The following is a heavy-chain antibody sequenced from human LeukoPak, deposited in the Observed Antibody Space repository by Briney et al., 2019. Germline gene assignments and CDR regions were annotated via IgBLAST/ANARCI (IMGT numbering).Heavy chain of an antibody. D-gene: IGHD3-10*01. CDR3: ARKGYGSGSYYFDY. CDR2: ISGGSGTI. CDR1: GFTFSTYG. Sequence: GGSLRLSCAASGFTFSTYGINWVRQAPGKGLEWVSYISGGSGTIYYADSVKGRFTISRDNAKNSLYLQMNSLRAEDTAVYFCARKGYGSGSYYFDYWGQGTLVTVSS. J-gene: IGHJ4*02. V-gene: IGHV3-48*04.